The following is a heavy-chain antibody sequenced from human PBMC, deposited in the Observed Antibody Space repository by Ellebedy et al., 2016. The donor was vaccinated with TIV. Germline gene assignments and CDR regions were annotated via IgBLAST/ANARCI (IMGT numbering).Heavy chain of an antibody. V-gene: IGHV3-23*01. J-gene: IGHJ3*02. CDR1: GFTFSTYA. CDR2: ISGGGSTT. CDR3: AKDLSNALPNIDSLGWGDSFDM. Sequence: GGSLRLSXAASGFTFSTYAMAWVRQAPGKGLEWVSAISGGGSTTYHADSVKGRFTVSRDNSKNTLYLQMNSLRAEDTALYFCAKDLSNALPNIDSLGWGDSFDMWGQGTMVTVSS. D-gene: IGHD3-16*01.